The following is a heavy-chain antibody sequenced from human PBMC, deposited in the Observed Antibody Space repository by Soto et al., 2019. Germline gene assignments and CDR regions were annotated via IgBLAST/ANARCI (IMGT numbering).Heavy chain of an antibody. CDR1: GGSISSGGAY. V-gene: IGHV4-31*03. CDR3: AKGTNGPHRYYYYYMDV. Sequence: SETLSLTCTVSGGSISSGGAYWSWIRQHPVKGLEWIGYTYYSGSSYYNPSLKSRVTISVDTSKNQFSLNLSSVTAEDTAVYYCAKGTNGPHRYYYYYMDVWGKRTTVTVSS. CDR2: TYYSGSS. D-gene: IGHD2-8*01. J-gene: IGHJ6*03.